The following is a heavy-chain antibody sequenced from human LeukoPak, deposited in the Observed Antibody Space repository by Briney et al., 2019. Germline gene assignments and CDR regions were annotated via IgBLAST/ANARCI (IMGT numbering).Heavy chain of an antibody. J-gene: IGHJ4*02. D-gene: IGHD2-2*01. CDR2: IYYSGST. CDR1: GGSISSSSCY. V-gene: IGHV4-39*07. Sequence: SSETLSLTCTVSGGSISSSSCYWGWIRQPPGKGLEWIGSIYYSGSTYYNPSLKSRVTISVDTSKNQFSLKLSSVTAADTAVYYCATGSSRPDYWGQGTLVTVSS. CDR3: ATGSSRPDY.